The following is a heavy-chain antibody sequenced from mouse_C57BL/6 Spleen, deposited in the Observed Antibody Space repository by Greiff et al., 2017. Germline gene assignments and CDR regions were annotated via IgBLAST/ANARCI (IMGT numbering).Heavy chain of an antibody. D-gene: IGHD1-1*01. J-gene: IGHJ3*01. CDR1: GFTFSDYG. CDR2: ISSGSSTI. V-gene: IGHV5-17*01. Sequence: EVQLVESGGGLVKPGGSLKLSCAASGFTFSDYGMHWVRQAPEKGLEWVAYISSGSSTIYYADTVKGRFTISRDNAKNTLFLQMTSLRSEDTAMYYCARGYYYGSSWFAYWGQETLVTVSA. CDR3: ARGYYYGSSWFAY.